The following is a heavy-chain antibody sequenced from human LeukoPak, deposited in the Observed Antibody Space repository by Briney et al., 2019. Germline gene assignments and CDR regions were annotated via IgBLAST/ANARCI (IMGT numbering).Heavy chain of an antibody. D-gene: IGHD5-18*01. J-gene: IGHJ4*02. CDR3: AKGTLGYGYGSSFDY. Sequence: GGSLRLSCAASGFTFDDYAMHWVRQAPGKGLEWVSLISGDGGSTYYADSVKGRFTISRDNSKNSLYLQMNSLRTGDTALYYCAKGTLGYGYGSSFDYWGQGTLVTVSS. CDR2: ISGDGGST. CDR1: GFTFDDYA. V-gene: IGHV3-43*02.